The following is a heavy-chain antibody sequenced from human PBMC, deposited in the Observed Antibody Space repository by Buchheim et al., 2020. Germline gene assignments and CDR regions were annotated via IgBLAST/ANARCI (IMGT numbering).Heavy chain of an antibody. D-gene: IGHD5-12*01. CDR2: ISYDGSNK. J-gene: IGHJ5*02. V-gene: IGHV3-30*18. CDR3: AKDPRRGSPELDWFDP. CDR1: GFTFSSYG. Sequence: QVQLVESGGGVVQPGRSLRLSCAASGFTFSSYGMHWVRQAPGKGLEWVAVISYDGSNKYYADSVKGRFTISRDNSKNTLYLQMNSLRAEDTAVYYCAKDPRRGSPELDWFDPWGQGTL.